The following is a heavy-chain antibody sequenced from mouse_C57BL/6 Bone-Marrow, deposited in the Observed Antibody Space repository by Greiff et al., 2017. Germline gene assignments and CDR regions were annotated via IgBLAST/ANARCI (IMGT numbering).Heavy chain of an antibody. D-gene: IGHD2-3*01. V-gene: IGHV1-81*01. CDR1: GYTFTSYG. CDR2: IYPRSGNT. CDR3: ARDGYYSWYFDV. J-gene: IGHJ1*03. Sequence: QVQLKESGAELARPGASVKLSCKASGYTFTSYGISWVKQRTGQGLEWIGEIYPRSGNTYYNEKFKGKATLTADKSSSTAYMELRSLTSEDSAVYFCARDGYYSWYFDVWGTGTTVTVSS.